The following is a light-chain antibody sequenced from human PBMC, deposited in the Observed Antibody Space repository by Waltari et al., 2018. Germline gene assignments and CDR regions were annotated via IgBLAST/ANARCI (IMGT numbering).Light chain of an antibody. CDR1: SSNIEHNY. CDR2: WDN. J-gene: IGLJ3*02. Sequence: QSVLTQPPSTSGTPGQAVTISCSGSSSNIEHNYVYWYQQLPGTAPKLLVYWDNRRPSRFTDRLLASKSGTSASLAISGLRSEDEGDYYRLAWDASLSGWVFGGGTKVTVL. V-gene: IGLV1-47*01. CDR3: LAWDASLSGWV.